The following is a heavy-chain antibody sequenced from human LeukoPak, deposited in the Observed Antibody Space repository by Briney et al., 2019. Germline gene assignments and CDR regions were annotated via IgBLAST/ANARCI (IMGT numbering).Heavy chain of an antibody. J-gene: IGHJ4*02. Sequence: SETLSLTCAVYGGSFSGYYWSWIRQPPGKELEWIGEINHSGSTNYNPSLKSRVTISADTSENQFSLKLSSVTAADTAVYYCARACGIAEGDYWGQGTLVTVSS. V-gene: IGHV4-34*01. D-gene: IGHD6-13*01. CDR3: ARACGIAEGDY. CDR2: INHSGST. CDR1: GGSFSGYY.